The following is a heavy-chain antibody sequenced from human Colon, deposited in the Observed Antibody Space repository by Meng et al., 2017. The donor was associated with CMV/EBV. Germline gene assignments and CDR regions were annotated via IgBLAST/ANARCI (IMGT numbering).Heavy chain of an antibody. V-gene: IGHV3-11*04. CDR2: ISATGNTM. CDR1: GFTFSDYY. D-gene: IGHD2-2*01. CDR3: ARRFCGTTTCYRTDRGMDV. J-gene: IGHJ6*02. Sequence: GESLKISCTASGFTFSDYYMSWLRQAPGKGLEWLSYISATGNTMYYLDSVRGRFTFSRDNAKNSLYLQMNSLRAEDTAVYYCARRFCGTTTCYRTDRGMDVWGQGTRVTVSS.